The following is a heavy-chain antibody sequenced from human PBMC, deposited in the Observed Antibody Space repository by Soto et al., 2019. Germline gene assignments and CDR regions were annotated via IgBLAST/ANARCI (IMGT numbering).Heavy chain of an antibody. V-gene: IGHV4-39*01. D-gene: IGHD3-9*01. CDR3: ARPEDILTNTDLGWYFDL. Sequence: LQLQESGPGLVKPSETLSLTCTVSGGSISSSSYYWGWIRQPPGKGLEWIGSIYYSGSTYYNPSLKSRVTISVDTSKNQFSLKLSSVTAADTAVYYCARPEDILTNTDLGWYFDLWGRGTLVTVSS. CDR2: IYYSGST. CDR1: GGSISSSSYY. J-gene: IGHJ2*01.